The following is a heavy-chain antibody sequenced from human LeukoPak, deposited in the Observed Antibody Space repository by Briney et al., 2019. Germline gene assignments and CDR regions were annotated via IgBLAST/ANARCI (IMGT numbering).Heavy chain of an antibody. CDR1: GFTFDDYA. D-gene: IGHD5-12*01. V-gene: IGHV3-9*01. CDR2: IRWSSNSI. J-gene: IGHJ4*02. Sequence: GGSLRLSCAASGFTFDDYAMHWVRQAPGKGLEWVSGIRWSSNSIGYADSVKSRFTISRDNAKNSLYLQMNSLRAEDTALYYCAKDMGAVATPVDCWGQGTLVTVSS. CDR3: AKDMGAVATPVDC.